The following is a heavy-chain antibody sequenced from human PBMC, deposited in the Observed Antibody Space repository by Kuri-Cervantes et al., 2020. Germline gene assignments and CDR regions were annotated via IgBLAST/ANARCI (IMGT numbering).Heavy chain of an antibody. V-gene: IGHV7-4-1*02. CDR2: INTNTGNP. CDR3: ARVTAVAGTSSPDWYFDL. J-gene: IGHJ2*01. Sequence: ASVKVSCKASRYSFTDYPINWVRQAPGQGLEWMGWINTNTGNPTYAQGFTGRFVLSLDTSVNTAYLQISSLKAEDTAVYYCARVTAVAGTSSPDWYFDLWGRGTLVTVSS. CDR1: RYSFTDYP. D-gene: IGHD6-19*01.